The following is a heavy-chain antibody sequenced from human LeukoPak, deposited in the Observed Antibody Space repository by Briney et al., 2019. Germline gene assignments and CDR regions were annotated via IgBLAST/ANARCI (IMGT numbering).Heavy chain of an antibody. CDR3: ARDRGGSYSAIDY. D-gene: IGHD1-26*01. Sequence: GGSLRLSCAASGFTFSSYSMNWVRQAPGKGLEWVSFISSSSSTIYYADSVKGRFTITRDNAKNSLYLQMNSLRAEDTAVYYCARDRGGSYSAIDYWGQGTLVTVSS. J-gene: IGHJ4*02. CDR1: GFTFSSYS. V-gene: IGHV3-48*04. CDR2: ISSSSSTI.